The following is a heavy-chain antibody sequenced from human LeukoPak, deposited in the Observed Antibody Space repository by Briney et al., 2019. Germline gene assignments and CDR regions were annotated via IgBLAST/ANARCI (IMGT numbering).Heavy chain of an antibody. D-gene: IGHD6-13*01. CDR2: ISGSGGST. CDR3: SSSWSSGVYYYYYMDV. CDR1: GFTFSSYA. V-gene: IGHV3-23*01. Sequence: GGSLRLSCAASGFTFSSYAMSWVRQAPGKGLEWVSAISGSGGSTYYADSVKGRFTISRDNSKNTLYLQMNSLRAEDTAVYYCSSSWSSGVYYYYYMDVWGKGTTVTVSS. J-gene: IGHJ6*03.